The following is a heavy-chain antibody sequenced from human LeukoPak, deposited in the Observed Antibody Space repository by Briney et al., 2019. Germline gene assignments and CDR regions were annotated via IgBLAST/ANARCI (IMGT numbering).Heavy chain of an antibody. J-gene: IGHJ4*02. CDR2: ISGSGGST. Sequence: GGSLRLSCAASGFTCSSYAMSWVRQAPGKGLEWVSAISGSGGSTYYADSVKGRFTISRDNSKNTLYLQMNSLRAEDTAVYYCAKKPSYSSGYYLEYWGQGTLVTVSS. CDR1: GFTCSSYA. CDR3: AKKPSYSSGYYLEY. V-gene: IGHV3-23*01. D-gene: IGHD3-22*01.